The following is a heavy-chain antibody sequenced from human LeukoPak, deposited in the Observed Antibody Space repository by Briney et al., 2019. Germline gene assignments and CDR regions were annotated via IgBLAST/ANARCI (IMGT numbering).Heavy chain of an antibody. CDR1: GFTVSSNY. CDR2: VYSGGST. Sequence: GGSLRLSCAASGFTVSSNYMSWVRQSPGKGLECVSVVYSGGSTYYADSVKGRFTISRDNSKNTLYRQMNSLRAEDTAVYYCARDLLMVRGGDYFDYWGQGTLVTVSS. D-gene: IGHD3-10*01. CDR3: ARDLLMVRGGDYFDY. V-gene: IGHV3-66*01. J-gene: IGHJ4*02.